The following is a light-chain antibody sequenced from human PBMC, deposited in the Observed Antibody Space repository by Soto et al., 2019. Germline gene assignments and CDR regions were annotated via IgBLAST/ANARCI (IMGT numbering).Light chain of an antibody. CDR2: DAS. Sequence: ETVFTPSPATLTLSPGQRATLSCRTSQSVSSYLAWYQQKPGQAPRLLIYDASNRATGIPARFRGSGFGADFTLTISSLEPEDFAVYYCQRRADWPITFGQGTRLAI. J-gene: IGKJ5*01. V-gene: IGKV3-11*01. CDR3: QRRADWPIT. CDR1: QSVSSY.